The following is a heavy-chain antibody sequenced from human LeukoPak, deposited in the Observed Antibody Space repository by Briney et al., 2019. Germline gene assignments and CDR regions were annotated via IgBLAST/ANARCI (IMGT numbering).Heavy chain of an antibody. D-gene: IGHD3-22*01. CDR1: GYTFLSYF. J-gene: IGHJ5*02. V-gene: IGHV1-46*01. CDR3: ARGLPGRVHDNRERALFAP. Sequence: ASVKVPYKACGYTFLSYFMHWLRQAPGQGLEWLGIINPSGGSTSYAQKFQGRITMTRDTSTTTVYMDLSSLRSEDTAMYYCARGLPGRVHDNRERALFAPWAKGTLVTVSS. CDR2: INPSGGST.